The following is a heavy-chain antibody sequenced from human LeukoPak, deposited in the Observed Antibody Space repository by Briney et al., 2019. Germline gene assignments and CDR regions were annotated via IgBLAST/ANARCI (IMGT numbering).Heavy chain of an antibody. Sequence: GGSLRLSCAASGLTYSSYAMHWVRQAPGKGLEWVAVISYDGSNKYYADSVKGRFTISRDNSKNTLYLQMNSLRAEDTAVYYCAKDIQWIQLSFLLDYWGQGTLVTVSS. CDR2: ISYDGSNK. D-gene: IGHD5-18*01. CDR3: AKDIQWIQLSFLLDY. CDR1: GLTYSSYA. V-gene: IGHV3-30-3*01. J-gene: IGHJ4*02.